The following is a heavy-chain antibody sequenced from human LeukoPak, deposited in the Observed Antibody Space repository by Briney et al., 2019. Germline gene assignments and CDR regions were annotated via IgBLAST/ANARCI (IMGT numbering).Heavy chain of an antibody. J-gene: IGHJ4*02. CDR3: ARDSAIFGVVIISGYFDY. CDR2: IWYDGSNK. Sequence: AGGPLRLSCAASGFTFSSYGMPWVRQAPGKGLEWVAVIWYDGSNKYYADSVKGRFTISRDNSKNTLYLQMNSLRAEDTAVYYCARDSAIFGVVIISGYFDYWGQGTLVTVSS. D-gene: IGHD3-3*01. V-gene: IGHV3-33*01. CDR1: GFTFSSYG.